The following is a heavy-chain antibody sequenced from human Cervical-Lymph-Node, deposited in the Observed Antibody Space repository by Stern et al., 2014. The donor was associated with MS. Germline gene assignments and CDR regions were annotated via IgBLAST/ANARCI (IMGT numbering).Heavy chain of an antibody. CDR2: ITVYNGNT. CDR1: GYTFSSFA. Sequence: VQLVESGAEVKKPGASVNVSCKASGYTFSSFAITWVRQAPGQGLEWMGTITVYNGNTNYAQRVQDRVTMTTDTSTDTAYMEERTLRSDDTALFSGARGWGNPRHWGQGTLVTVSS. V-gene: IGHV1-18*01. D-gene: IGHD3-16*01. J-gene: IGHJ4*02. CDR3: ARGWGNPRH.